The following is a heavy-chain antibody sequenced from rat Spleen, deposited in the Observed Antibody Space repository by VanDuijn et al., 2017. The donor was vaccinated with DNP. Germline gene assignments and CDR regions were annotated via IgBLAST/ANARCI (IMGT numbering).Heavy chain of an antibody. CDR2: ISTSGGST. D-gene: IGHD1-12*03. J-gene: IGHJ2*01. Sequence: EVQLVESGGGLVQPGRSLKLSCAASGFTFSNYGMAWVRQAPKKGLEWVATISTSGGSTYYRDSVKGRFTISRDNAKSTLYLQMDSLGSEDTATYYCATHYDGYSDYWGQGVMVTVSS. V-gene: IGHV5S13*01. CDR3: ATHYDGYSDY. CDR1: GFTFSNYG.